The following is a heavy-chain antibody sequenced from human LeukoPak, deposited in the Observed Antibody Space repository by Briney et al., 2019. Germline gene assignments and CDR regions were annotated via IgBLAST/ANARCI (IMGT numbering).Heavy chain of an antibody. CDR2: IYTSGST. CDR3: ASEYCSGGSCYPGY. CDR1: GGSISSGSYY. J-gene: IGHJ4*02. Sequence: SQTLSLTCTVSGGSISSGSYYWSWIRQPAGTGLEWIGRIYTSGSTNYNPSLKSRVTISVDTSKNQFSLKLSSVTAADTAVYYCASEYCSGGSCYPGYWGQGTLVTVSS. D-gene: IGHD2-15*01. V-gene: IGHV4-61*02.